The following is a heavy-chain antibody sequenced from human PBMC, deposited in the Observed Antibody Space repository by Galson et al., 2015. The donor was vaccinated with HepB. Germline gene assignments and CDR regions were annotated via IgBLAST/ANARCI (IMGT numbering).Heavy chain of an antibody. V-gene: IGHV3-15*01. CDR2: IKSKTDGGTT. Sequence: SLRLSCAASGFTFSNAWMSWVRQAPGKGLEWVGRIKSKTDGGTTDYAAPVKGRFTISRDNSKNALYLQMNSLRAEDTAVYYCARGPRDGYTGYWGQGTLVTVSS. CDR3: ARGPRDGYTGY. J-gene: IGHJ4*02. CDR1: GFTFSNAW. D-gene: IGHD5-24*01.